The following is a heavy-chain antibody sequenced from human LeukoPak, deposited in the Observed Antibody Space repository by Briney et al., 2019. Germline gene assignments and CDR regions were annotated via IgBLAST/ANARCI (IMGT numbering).Heavy chain of an antibody. CDR3: ARAQSDSSGYYYVGDY. V-gene: IGHV3-72*01. Sequence: GGSLRLSCAASGFTLSDYYMDWARQAPGQGLEWVARTRKKAKGYTTEYAASVKGRFTISRDDSKNSVDLQMNSLITEDTAVYYRARAQSDSSGYYYVGDYWGQGTLVTVSS. D-gene: IGHD3-22*01. J-gene: IGHJ4*02. CDR2: TRKKAKGYTT. CDR1: GFTLSDYY.